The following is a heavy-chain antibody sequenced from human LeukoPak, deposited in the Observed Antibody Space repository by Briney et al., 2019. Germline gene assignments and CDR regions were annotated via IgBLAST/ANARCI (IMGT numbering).Heavy chain of an antibody. D-gene: IGHD6-13*01. CDR3: AGESASSSWSFDY. V-gene: IGHV3-33*01. Sequence: PGGSLRLSCAASGFTFSSYGMHWVRQAPGRGREWVAVIWYDGSNKYYADSVKGRFTISRDNSKNTLYLQMNSLRAEDTAVYYCAGESASSSWSFDYWGQGTLVTVSS. CDR2: IWYDGSNK. J-gene: IGHJ4*02. CDR1: GFTFSSYG.